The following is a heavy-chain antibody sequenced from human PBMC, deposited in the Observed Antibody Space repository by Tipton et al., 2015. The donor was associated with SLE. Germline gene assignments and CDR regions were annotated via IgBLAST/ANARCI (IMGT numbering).Heavy chain of an antibody. CDR3: VGVGLDYGDYG. Sequence: SLRLSCEASGFIFSTYTMNWVRQAPGKGVEWVSSISGGSYYIDYADSVKGRFTISRDNAKNSLYLQMNSLRAEDTALYYCVGVGLDYGDYGWGQGTLVTVSS. V-gene: IGHV3-21*01. CDR1: GFIFSTYT. CDR2: ISGGSYYI. D-gene: IGHD4-17*01. J-gene: IGHJ4*02.